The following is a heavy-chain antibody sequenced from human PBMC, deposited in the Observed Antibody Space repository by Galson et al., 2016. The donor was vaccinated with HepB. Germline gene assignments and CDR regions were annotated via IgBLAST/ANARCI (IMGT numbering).Heavy chain of an antibody. D-gene: IGHD5-12*01. J-gene: IGHJ3*01. CDR3: AKTPGYGGYASPFDV. V-gene: IGHV3-23*01. CDR2: LNGSGGSR. Sequence: SLRLSCAASGFSFSSCAMSWVRQAPGKALEWVSGLNGSGGSRNYADSVKGRFTISRDNSKNTLNLQMNSLRAEDTATYYCAKTPGYGGYASPFDVWGQGTMVTVSS. CDR1: GFSFSSCA.